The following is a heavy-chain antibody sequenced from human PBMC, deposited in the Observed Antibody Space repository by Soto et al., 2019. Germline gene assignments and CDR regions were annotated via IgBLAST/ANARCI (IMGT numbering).Heavy chain of an antibody. CDR3: ARVGYTVTTGYYYYMDV. D-gene: IGHD4-17*01. CDR2: IGTAGDT. Sequence: PGGSLRLSCAASGFTFSSYDMHWVRQATGKGLEWVSAIGTAGDTYYPGSVKGRFTISRENAKNSLYIPINRMRAGDTAVYYCARVGYTVTTGYYYYMDVWGKGTMV. CDR1: GFTFSSYD. J-gene: IGHJ6*03. V-gene: IGHV3-13*01.